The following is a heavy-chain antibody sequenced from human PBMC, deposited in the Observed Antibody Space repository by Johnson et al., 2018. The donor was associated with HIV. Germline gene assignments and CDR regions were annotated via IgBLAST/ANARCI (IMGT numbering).Heavy chain of an antibody. CDR2: IYSGGST. Sequence: QVQLVESGGGVVQPGTSLRLSCAASAFTFSSYAMHWVRQAPGKGLEWVAVIYSGGSTYYADSVKGRFTISRDNAKNTVYLQMDSLRDEDMAVYYCARGALGSFDIWGQGTMVTVSS. V-gene: IGHV3-NL1*01. J-gene: IGHJ3*02. CDR1: AFTFSSYA. D-gene: IGHD3-10*01. CDR3: ARGALGSFDI.